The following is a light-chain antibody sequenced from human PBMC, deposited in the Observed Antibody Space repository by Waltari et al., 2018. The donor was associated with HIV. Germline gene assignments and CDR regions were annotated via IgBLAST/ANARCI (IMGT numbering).Light chain of an antibody. V-gene: IGLV2-8*01. Sequence: QSALTQPPSASGSPGQSVTLSCTGTSSDVGGYNYVSWHQQHPGKAPKLMIYDVIKRPAGVPDRFSGSKSGNTASLTVSWLQPEDEADYYCSSHAGSKVVFGGGTRLTVL. CDR3: SSHAGSKVV. CDR2: DVI. CDR1: SSDVGGYNY. J-gene: IGLJ2*01.